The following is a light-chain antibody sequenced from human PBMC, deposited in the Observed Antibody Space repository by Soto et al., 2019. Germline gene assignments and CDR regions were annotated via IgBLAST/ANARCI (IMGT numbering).Light chain of an antibody. V-gene: IGLV1-44*01. Sequence: QSVLSQPPSASGTPVQRVTISCSGSSSNIGSNTVSWYPQFPGTAPKLLIYFNIQRPSGVPDRFSGSKSGTSASLAISGLKSEDEADYYCAAWDDSLNGYVFGTVTKLTVL. CDR3: AAWDDSLNGYV. J-gene: IGLJ1*01. CDR1: SSNIGSNT. CDR2: FNI.